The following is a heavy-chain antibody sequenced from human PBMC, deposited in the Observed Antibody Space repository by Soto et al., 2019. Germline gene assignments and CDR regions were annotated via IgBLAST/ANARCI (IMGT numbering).Heavy chain of an antibody. Sequence: GGSLRLSCAASGFTFSSYGMHWVRQAPGKGLEWVAVISYDGSNKYYADSVKGRFTISRDNSKNTLYLQMNSLRAEDTAVYYCAKERMITFGGVIGYWGQGTLVTVSS. J-gene: IGHJ4*02. CDR2: ISYDGSNK. CDR1: GFTFSSYG. CDR3: AKERMITFGGVIGY. V-gene: IGHV3-30*18. D-gene: IGHD3-16*01.